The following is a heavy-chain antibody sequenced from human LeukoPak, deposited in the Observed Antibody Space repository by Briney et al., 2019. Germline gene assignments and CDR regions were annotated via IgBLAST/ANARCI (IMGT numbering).Heavy chain of an antibody. V-gene: IGHV4-34*01. D-gene: IGHD3-10*01. CDR3: ARTTFMVRGVIDP. J-gene: IGHJ5*02. CDR2: INHSGST. CDR1: GGSFSGYY. Sequence: SETLSLTCAVYGGSFSGYYWSWIRQPPGKGLEWIGEINHSGSTNYNPSLKSRVTISVDTSKNQFSLKLSSVTAADTAVYYCARTTFMVRGVIDPWGQGTLVTVSS.